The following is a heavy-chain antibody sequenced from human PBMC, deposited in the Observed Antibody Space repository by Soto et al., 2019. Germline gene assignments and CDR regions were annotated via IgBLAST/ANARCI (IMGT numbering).Heavy chain of an antibody. Sequence: GGSLRLSCAASGFTFSSYWMHWVRQAPGKGLVWVSRINSDGSSTSYADSVKGRFTISRDNAKNTLYLQMKSLRAEDTALYYCARGGPSYSSRWYPYWGQGTLVTVSS. D-gene: IGHD6-19*01. CDR1: GFTFSSYW. J-gene: IGHJ4*02. CDR3: ARGGPSYSSRWYPY. CDR2: INSDGSST. V-gene: IGHV3-74*01.